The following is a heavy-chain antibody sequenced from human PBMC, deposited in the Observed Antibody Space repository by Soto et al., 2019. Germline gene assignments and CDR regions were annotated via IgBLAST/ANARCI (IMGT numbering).Heavy chain of an antibody. CDR3: AKTMAGYGSGSYGYYYYGMDV. CDR1: GYSFTSYW. J-gene: IGHJ6*02. Sequence: PGESLKISCKGSGYSFTSYWIGWVRQMPGKGLEWMGIIYPGDSDTRYSPSFQGQVTISADKSISTAYPQWGSLKASDTAMYYCAKTMAGYGSGSYGYYYYGMDVWGQGTTVTVSS. CDR2: IYPGDSDT. D-gene: IGHD3-10*01. V-gene: IGHV5-51*01.